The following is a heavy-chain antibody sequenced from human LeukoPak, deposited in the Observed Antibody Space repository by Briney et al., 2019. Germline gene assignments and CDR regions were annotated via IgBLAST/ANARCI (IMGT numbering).Heavy chain of an antibody. J-gene: IGHJ6*02. D-gene: IGHD3-3*01. V-gene: IGHV3-21*01. CDR2: ISSSSSYI. Sequence: GGSLRLSCAASGFTFSSYSMNWVRQAPGKGLEWVSSISSSSSYIYYADSVKGRFTISRDNAKNSLYLQMNSLRAEDTAVYYCARDWYSTEFWSGPYGMDVWGQGTTVTVSS. CDR3: ARDWYSTEFWSGPYGMDV. CDR1: GFTFSSYS.